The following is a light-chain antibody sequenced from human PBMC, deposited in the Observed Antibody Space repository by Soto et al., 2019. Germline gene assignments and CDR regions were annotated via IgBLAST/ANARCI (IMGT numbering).Light chain of an antibody. J-gene: IGKJ3*01. CDR3: QQYNNWTLLT. CDR2: GAS. CDR1: QSVSSN. Sequence: EIVMTQSPATLSVSPGERATLSCRASQSVSSNLAWYQQKPGQAPRLLIYGASTRATGIPARFSGSGSGTEFTLTISSLQSEDFAVYYCQQYNNWTLLTFGPWTKVDIK. V-gene: IGKV3-15*01.